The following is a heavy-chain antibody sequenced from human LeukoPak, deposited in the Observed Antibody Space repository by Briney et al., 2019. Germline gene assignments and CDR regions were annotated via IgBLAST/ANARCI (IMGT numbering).Heavy chain of an antibody. V-gene: IGHV4-30-4*01. CDR1: GGSISSGDYY. D-gene: IGHD5-18*01. CDR3: ARGSVDTAYGFDP. J-gene: IGHJ5*02. Sequence: SSETLSLTCIVSGGSISSGDYYWSWIRQPPGKGLEWIGYIYYSGSTYYNPSLKSRITMSVDTSKNQFSLKLSSVTAADTAVYYCARGSVDTAYGFDPWGQGTLVTVSS. CDR2: IYYSGST.